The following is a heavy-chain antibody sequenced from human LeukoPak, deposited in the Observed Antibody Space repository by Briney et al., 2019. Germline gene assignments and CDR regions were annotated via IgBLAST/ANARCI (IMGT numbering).Heavy chain of an antibody. CDR3: TKSSGSYSFDY. D-gene: IGHD1-26*01. CDR1: GFTFSGFA. Sequence: PGGSLRLSCAASGFTFSGFAMHWVRQASGKGLEWVGRIRSKANNYATVYAASVKGRFTISRDDSKNTAYLQMNSMKTEDTAVYYCTKSSGSYSFDYWGQGTLVTVSS. CDR2: IRSKANNYAT. J-gene: IGHJ4*02. V-gene: IGHV3-73*01.